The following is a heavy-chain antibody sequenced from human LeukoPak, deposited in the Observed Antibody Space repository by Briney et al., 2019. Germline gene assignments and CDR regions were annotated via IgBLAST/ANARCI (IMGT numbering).Heavy chain of an antibody. CDR3: ARGGKIDDMDV. D-gene: IGHD4-23*01. CDR1: GGSISSYY. Sequence: SGTLSLTCTVSGGSISSYYWGWIRQPPGKGLEWIGSIYYSGSTYYNPSLKSRVTISVDTSKNQFSLKLSSVTAADTAVYYCARGGKIDDMDVWGQGTTVTVSS. V-gene: IGHV4-39*07. CDR2: IYYSGST. J-gene: IGHJ6*02.